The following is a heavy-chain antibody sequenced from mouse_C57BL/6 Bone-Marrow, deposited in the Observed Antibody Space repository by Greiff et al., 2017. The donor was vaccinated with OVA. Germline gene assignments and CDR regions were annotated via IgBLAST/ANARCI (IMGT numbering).Heavy chain of an antibody. J-gene: IGHJ4*01. D-gene: IGHD1-1*01. V-gene: IGHV7-3*01. CDR3: ARDEYCGSSYGRYAMDY. CDR2: IRNKANGYTT. CDR1: GFTFTAYY. Sequence: EVMLVESGGGLVQPGGSLSLSCAASGFTFTAYYMSWVRQPPGEALEWLGFIRNKANGYTTEYSASVKGRFTISRDNSQSILYLPMKALRAEDSATDYGARDEYCGSSYGRYAMDYWGQGTSVTVSS.